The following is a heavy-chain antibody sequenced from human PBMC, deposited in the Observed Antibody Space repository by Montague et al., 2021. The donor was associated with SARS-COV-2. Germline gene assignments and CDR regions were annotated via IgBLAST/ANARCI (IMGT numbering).Heavy chain of an antibody. CDR2: IYTSGST. V-gene: IGHV4-39*07. D-gene: IGHD3-22*01. CDR1: GGSIRTSSYY. J-gene: IGHJ3*01. CDR3: ARGARFYDSIGSYSDAFDF. Sequence: SETLSLTCTVSGGSIRTSSYYWGWIRQPPGKGLDWIGSIYTSGSTNYNPSLKSRVTMSVDTSKNQFSLKLSSVTAADTAVYYCARGARFYDSIGSYSDAFDFWGQGTMVTVSS.